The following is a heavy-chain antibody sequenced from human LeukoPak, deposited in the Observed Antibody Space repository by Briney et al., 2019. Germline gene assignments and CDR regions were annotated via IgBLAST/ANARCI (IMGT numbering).Heavy chain of an antibody. CDR1: GFTSSNYA. Sequence: GGSLRLSRAASGFTSSNYAMSWVPHTPGKGLEWVAPISGRVASPYYADPVKGRFTIPRDNSKNTLYLQMNSLSAENTAVCCCAVGAQPDFWGQGTLVTVSS. D-gene: IGHD1-26*01. J-gene: IGHJ4*02. V-gene: IGHV3-23*01. CDR3: AVGAQPDF. CDR2: ISGRVASP.